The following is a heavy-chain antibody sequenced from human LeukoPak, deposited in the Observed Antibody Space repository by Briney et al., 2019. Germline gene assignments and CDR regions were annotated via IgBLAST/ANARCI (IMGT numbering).Heavy chain of an antibody. Sequence: GGSLRLSCAASGFTVSSNYMSWVRQAPGKGLEWVSVIYSGGSTYYADSVKGRFTISRDNSKNTLYLQMNSLRAEDTAVYYCARESRSVYNWDNKHAFDIWGQGTMVTVSS. CDR3: ARESRSVYNWDNKHAFDI. D-gene: IGHD1-20*01. CDR1: GFTVSSNY. V-gene: IGHV3-66*01. CDR2: IYSGGST. J-gene: IGHJ3*02.